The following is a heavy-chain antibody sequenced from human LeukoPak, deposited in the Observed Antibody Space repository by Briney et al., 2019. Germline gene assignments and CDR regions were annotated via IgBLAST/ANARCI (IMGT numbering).Heavy chain of an antibody. CDR3: ARNGSAVVSAAVPFDY. Sequence: ASVKVSCKASGYTFISDGISWVRQAPGQGLEWMGWISAYNDNTNYAQKLQGRVTMTTDTSTSTAYIELRSLRSDDTAVYYCARNGSAVVSAAVPFDYWGQGTLVTVSS. V-gene: IGHV1-18*01. J-gene: IGHJ4*02. CDR2: ISAYNDNT. CDR1: GYTFISDG. D-gene: IGHD2-15*01.